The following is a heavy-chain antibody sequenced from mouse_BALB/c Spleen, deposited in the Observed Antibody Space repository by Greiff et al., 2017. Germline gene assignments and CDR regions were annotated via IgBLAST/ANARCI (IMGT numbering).Heavy chain of an antibody. Sequence: VQLKESGAELVKPGASVKLSCTASGFNIKDTYMHWVKQRPEQGLEWIGRIDPANGNTKYDPKFQGKATITADTSSNTAYLQLSSLTSEDTAVYCCARGGNYYAMDYGGQGTSVTVSS. D-gene: IGHD2-1*01. CDR2: IDPANGNT. V-gene: IGHV14-3*02. CDR3: ARGGNYYAMDY. CDR1: GFNIKDTY. J-gene: IGHJ4*01.